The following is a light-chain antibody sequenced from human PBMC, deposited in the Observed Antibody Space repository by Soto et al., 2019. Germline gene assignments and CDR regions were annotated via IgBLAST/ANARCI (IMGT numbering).Light chain of an antibody. V-gene: IGKV1-8*01. J-gene: IGKJ2*01. CDR3: QQYYSYPYT. Sequence: AIRMTQSPSSFSASTGDRVTITCRASQDISISLAWYQQKPGKAPKLLIYSASSLQSGVPANFSGSGSGTDFTHSISRLQSEDFATYYCQQYYSYPYTFGQGTKVEIK. CDR2: SAS. CDR1: QDISIS.